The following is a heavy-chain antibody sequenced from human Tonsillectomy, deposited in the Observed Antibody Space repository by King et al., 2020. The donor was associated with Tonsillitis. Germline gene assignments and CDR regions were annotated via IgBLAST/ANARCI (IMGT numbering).Heavy chain of an antibody. Sequence: QLQESGPGLVKPSETLSLTCTVSGGSVSSGSYYWSWIRQPPGKGLEWIGYNYYSGSTNYDPSLKSRVTISVDTSKNQFSLKLSSVTAADTAVYYCATRPLTYYFYYWGQGALVTVSS. CDR2: NYYSGST. CDR3: ATRPLTYYFYY. J-gene: IGHJ4*02. V-gene: IGHV4-61*01. D-gene: IGHD3-9*01. CDR1: GGSVSSGSYY.